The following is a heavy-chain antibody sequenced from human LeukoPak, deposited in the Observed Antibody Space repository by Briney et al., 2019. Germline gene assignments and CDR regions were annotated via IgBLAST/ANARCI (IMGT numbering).Heavy chain of an antibody. CDR3: ARHRSIAAPARDY. V-gene: IGHV1-2*02. CDR2: INPNSGGT. Sequence: GASVKVSCKASGYTFTGYYMHWVRQAPGQGLEWMGWINPNSGGTNYAQKFQGRVTMTRDTSISTAYMELSRLRSDDTAVYYCARHRSIAAPARDYWGQGTLVTVSS. D-gene: IGHD6-6*01. CDR1: GYTFTGYY. J-gene: IGHJ4*02.